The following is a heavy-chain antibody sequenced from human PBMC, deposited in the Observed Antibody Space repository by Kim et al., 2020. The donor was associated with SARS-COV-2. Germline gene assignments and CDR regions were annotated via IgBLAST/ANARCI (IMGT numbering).Heavy chain of an antibody. CDR1: GYTFTGYY. D-gene: IGHD3-3*01. Sequence: ASVKVSCKASGYTFTGYYMHWVRQAPGQGLEWMGWINPNSGGTNYAQKFQGRVTMTRDTSISTAYMELSRLRSDDTAVYYCARGSSLGPFGVVIDWYFDLCGRGTLVTVSS. CDR2: INPNSGGT. V-gene: IGHV1-2*02. J-gene: IGHJ2*01. CDR3: ARGSSLGPFGVVIDWYFDL.